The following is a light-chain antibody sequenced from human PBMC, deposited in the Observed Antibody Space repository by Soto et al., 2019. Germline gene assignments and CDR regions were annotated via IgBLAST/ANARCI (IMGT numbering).Light chain of an antibody. V-gene: IGKV3-15*01. CDR1: ESVGSN. J-gene: IGKJ1*01. CDR3: QKFNKWPWT. CDR2: DAS. Sequence: EIVLTQSPVTLSVSPGERATLSCRASESVGSNLAWYQQRPGQPPRLLIYDASMRETGVPPRFSGSGSGTEFTLTISNLQSEDFASYFCQKFNKWPWTFGQGTKVDIK.